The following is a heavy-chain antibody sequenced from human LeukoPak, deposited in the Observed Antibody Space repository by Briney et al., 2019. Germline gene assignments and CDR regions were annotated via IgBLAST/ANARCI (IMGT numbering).Heavy chain of an antibody. CDR3: ASAPGYSYSRYYYYGMDV. J-gene: IGHJ6*02. CDR1: GFTFSSYS. V-gene: IGHV3-21*01. CDR2: ISSSSYL. Sequence: PGGSLRLSCAASGFTFSSYSMNWVRQAPGKGLEWVSSISSSSYLYYADSVKGRFTISRDNAKNSLYLQMNSLRAEDTAVYYCASAPGYSYSRYYYYGMDVWGQGTTVTVSS. D-gene: IGHD5-18*01.